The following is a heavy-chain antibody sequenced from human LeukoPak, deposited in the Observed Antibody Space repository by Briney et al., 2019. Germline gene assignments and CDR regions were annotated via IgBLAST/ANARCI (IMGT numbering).Heavy chain of an antibody. Sequence: ASVKVSCKTSGYTFTDYYIRWVRQAPGQGLEWMGWINPNSGETNSAQKFQGRVTMTRDTSISTAYMELRRVTSGDTAVYYCARDRDYSNTERGFDYWGQGTLVTVSS. CDR3: ARDRDYSNTERGFDY. CDR2: INPNSGET. CDR1: GYTFTDYY. V-gene: IGHV1-2*02. J-gene: IGHJ4*02. D-gene: IGHD4-11*01.